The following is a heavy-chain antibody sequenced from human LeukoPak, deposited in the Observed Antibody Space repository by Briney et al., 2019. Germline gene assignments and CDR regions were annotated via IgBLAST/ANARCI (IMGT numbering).Heavy chain of an antibody. CDR2: IYYSGST. CDR1: GGSVSSGSYY. V-gene: IGHV4-61*01. D-gene: IGHD6-19*01. J-gene: IGHJ4*02. CDR3: GGEGPYGGGWGGGYYFDY. Sequence: RPSETLSLTCTVSGGSVSSGSYYWSWIRQPPGKGLEWIGYIYYSGSTNYNPSLKSRVTISVDTSKNQFSLKLSSVTAADTAVYYGGGEGPYGGGWGGGYYFDYWGQGTLVTVSS.